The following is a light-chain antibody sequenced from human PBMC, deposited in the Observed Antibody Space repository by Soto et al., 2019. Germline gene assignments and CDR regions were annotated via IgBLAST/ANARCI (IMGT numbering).Light chain of an antibody. CDR2: EVS. V-gene: IGLV2-23*02. CDR3: CSYAGSSTYV. CDR1: SSDVGSYNL. J-gene: IGLJ1*01. Sequence: GQSITISCTGTSSDVGSYNLVSWYQQHPGKAPKLMIYEVSKRPSGVSNRFSGSKSGNTASLTISGLQAEDEADYYCCSYAGSSTYVFGTGTKVTVL.